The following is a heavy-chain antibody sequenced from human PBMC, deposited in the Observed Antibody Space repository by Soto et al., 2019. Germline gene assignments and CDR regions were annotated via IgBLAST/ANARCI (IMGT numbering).Heavy chain of an antibody. V-gene: IGHV4-30-2*01. CDR3: ARVPDR. D-gene: IGHD2-2*01. J-gene: IGHJ5*02. CDR1: GGSISSGGYS. CDR2: IYHSGIT. Sequence: QLPLQESGSGLVKPSQTLSLTCAVSGGSISSGGYSWSWIRQPPGKGLEWIGYIYHSGITYYNPALKRRVTISVDRSKNQFSLKLSSVTAADTAVYYCARVPDRWGQGTLVTVSS.